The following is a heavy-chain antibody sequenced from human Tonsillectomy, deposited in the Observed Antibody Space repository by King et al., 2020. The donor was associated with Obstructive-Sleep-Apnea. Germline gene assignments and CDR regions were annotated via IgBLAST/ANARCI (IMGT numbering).Heavy chain of an antibody. J-gene: IGHJ4*02. V-gene: IGHV2-5*01. D-gene: IGHD3-22*01. CDR1: GFSLSTSGVG. Sequence: TLKESGPTLVKPKQTLTLNCTFSGFSLSTSGVGVGWIRQPPGKALEWLALIYWNDDKRYSPSLKSRLTITKDTSKNQVVLTMTNMDPVDTATYYCAHSPDGSNYYDSSGYRMYYFDYWGQGTLVTVSS. CDR3: AHSPDGSNYYDSSGYRMYYFDY. CDR2: IYWNDDK.